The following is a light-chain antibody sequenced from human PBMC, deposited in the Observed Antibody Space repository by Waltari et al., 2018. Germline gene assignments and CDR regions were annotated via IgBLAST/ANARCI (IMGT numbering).Light chain of an antibody. V-gene: IGLV1-51*01. CDR1: SSNIGNNY. CDR2: ENS. J-gene: IGLJ2*01. Sequence: QSVLTQPPSVSATPGQKVTISCSGSSSNIGNNYVSWYQHLPGTAPKLLIYENSKQPSWTPDRFSGATSGTTATLGITGLQTGDEADYYFATWDSSLGAGVVFGGGTKLTVL. CDR3: ATWDSSLGAGVV.